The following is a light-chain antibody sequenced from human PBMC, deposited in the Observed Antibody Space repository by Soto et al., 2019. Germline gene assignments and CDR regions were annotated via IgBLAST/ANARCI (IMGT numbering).Light chain of an antibody. V-gene: IGLV1-51*01. CDR1: GSNIGSNS. Sequence: QSVLTQPPSVSAAPGQTVTISCSGRGSNIGSNSVSWYQQVPGTAPKLLLYDNNKRPSGIPDRFSGSKSGTSAILGITGLQTADEADYYCGTWESYLSVGVFGGGTQLTV. CDR3: GTWESYLSVGV. CDR2: DNN. J-gene: IGLJ2*01.